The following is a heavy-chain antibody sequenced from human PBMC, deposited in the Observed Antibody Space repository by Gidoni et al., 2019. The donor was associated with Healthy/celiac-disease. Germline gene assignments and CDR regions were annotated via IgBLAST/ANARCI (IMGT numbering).Heavy chain of an antibody. CDR1: GGSISSSSYY. J-gene: IGHJ4*02. Sequence: QLQLQESGPGLVKPSETLSLTCTVSGGSISSSSYYWGWIRQPPGKGLEWIGSIYYSGSTYYNPSLKSRVTISVDTSKNQFSLKLSSVTAADTAVYYCARQSGREFGEIADVYYFDYWGQGTLVTVSS. V-gene: IGHV4-39*01. D-gene: IGHD3-10*01. CDR2: IYYSGST. CDR3: ARQSGREFGEIADVYYFDY.